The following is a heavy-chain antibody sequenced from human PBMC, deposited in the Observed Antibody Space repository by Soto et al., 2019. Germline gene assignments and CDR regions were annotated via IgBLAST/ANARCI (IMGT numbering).Heavy chain of an antibody. J-gene: IGHJ4*02. Sequence: ASVKVSCKASGYTFSSYAMHWVRQAPGQRLEWMGWINAGYGNTKSSQKFQDRVTISRDTSASTAYMELTSLRSEDTAVYYCARDTGDGTFDFWGQGTLVTVAS. CDR2: INAGYGNT. CDR1: GYTFSSYA. D-gene: IGHD7-27*01. CDR3: ARDTGDGTFDF. V-gene: IGHV1-3*01.